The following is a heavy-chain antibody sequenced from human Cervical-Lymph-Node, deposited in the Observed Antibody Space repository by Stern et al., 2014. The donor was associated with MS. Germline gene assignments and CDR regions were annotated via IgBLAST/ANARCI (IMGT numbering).Heavy chain of an antibody. CDR3: ARVGAVAGTGGEGYHYYGMDV. J-gene: IGHJ6*02. CDR1: GGSISSYY. V-gene: IGHV4-59*01. CDR2: IYYSGST. D-gene: IGHD6-19*01. Sequence: QLQLQESGPGLVKPSETLSLTCTVSGGSISSYYWSWIRQPPGKGLEWIGYIYYSGSTNYNPSLKSRVTISVDTSKNQFSLKLSSVTAADTAVYYCARVGAVAGTGGEGYHYYGMDVWGQGTTVTVSS.